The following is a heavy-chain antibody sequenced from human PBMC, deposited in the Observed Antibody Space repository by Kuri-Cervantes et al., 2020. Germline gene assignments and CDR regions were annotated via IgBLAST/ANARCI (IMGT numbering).Heavy chain of an antibody. Sequence: GGSLRLSCAASGFTFSSYGMHWVRQAPGKGLEWVAVIWYDGSNKYYADSVKGRFTISRDNSKNTLYLQMNSLRAEDTAVYYCAKDPETGFSSGWYSYYFDYWGQGTLVTVSS. J-gene: IGHJ4*02. CDR1: GFTFSSYG. D-gene: IGHD6-19*01. CDR3: AKDPETGFSSGWYSYYFDY. CDR2: IWYDGSNK. V-gene: IGHV3-30*02.